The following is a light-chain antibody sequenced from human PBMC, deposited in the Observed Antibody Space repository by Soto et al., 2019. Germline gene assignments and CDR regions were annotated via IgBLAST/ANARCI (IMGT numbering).Light chain of an antibody. Sequence: DIQMTQSPSTLSASVGDRVTITYRASQSISSWLAWYQQKQGKAPKLLIYDASSLESGVPSRFSGSGSGTEFTLTISSLQPDDFATYYCQQYNSYWLTFGGGTKVDI. V-gene: IGKV1-5*01. J-gene: IGKJ4*01. CDR3: QQYNSYWLT. CDR1: QSISSW. CDR2: DAS.